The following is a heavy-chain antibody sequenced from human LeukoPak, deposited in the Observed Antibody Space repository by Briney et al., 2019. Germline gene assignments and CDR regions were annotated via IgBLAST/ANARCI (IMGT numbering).Heavy chain of an antibody. CDR1: GFNFSSYA. V-gene: IGHV3-23*01. Sequence: GGSLRLSCAASGFNFSSYAMSWVRQAPGKGLEWVSAISGSGGSTYYADSVKGRFTISRDNSKNTLYLQMNSLRAEDTAVYYCAKEIADGDYGRYYFDYWGQGTLVTVSS. CDR3: AKEIADGDYGRYYFDY. CDR2: ISGSGGST. D-gene: IGHD4-17*01. J-gene: IGHJ4*02.